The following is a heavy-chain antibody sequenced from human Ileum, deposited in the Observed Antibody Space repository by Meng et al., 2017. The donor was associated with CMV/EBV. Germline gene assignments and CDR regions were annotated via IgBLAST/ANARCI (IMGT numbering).Heavy chain of an antibody. D-gene: IGHD3-22*01. CDR2: IDWDDDK. CDR1: GGSISSYYW. Sequence: LRLSCTVSGGSISSYYWSWIRQPPGKALEWLARIDWDDDKFYSTSLKTRLTISKDTSKNQVVLTMSNMDPVDTATYYCARMAPSSGYYFEHWGQGTLVTVSS. J-gene: IGHJ4*02. V-gene: IGHV2-70*16. CDR3: ARMAPSSGYYFEH.